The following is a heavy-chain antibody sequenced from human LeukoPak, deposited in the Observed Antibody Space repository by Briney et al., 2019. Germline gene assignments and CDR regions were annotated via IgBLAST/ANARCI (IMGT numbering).Heavy chain of an antibody. CDR2: FDPEDGEI. CDR3: AADRGDYSGSYWTAFDI. J-gene: IGHJ3*02. CDR1: EYTLTELS. Sequence: ASVNVSCKVSEYTLTELSMHWVRQAPGKGLEWLGGFDPEDGEIIYAQKFQGRVTMSDDTSTDTAYMELGRLRSDDTAVYYCAADRGDYSGSYWTAFDIWGQGTMVTVSS. D-gene: IGHD1-26*01. V-gene: IGHV1-24*01.